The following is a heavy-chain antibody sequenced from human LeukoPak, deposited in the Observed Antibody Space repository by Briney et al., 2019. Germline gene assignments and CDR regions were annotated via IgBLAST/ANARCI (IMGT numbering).Heavy chain of an antibody. V-gene: IGHV1-2*04. CDR2: INPNSGGT. CDR3: ARDLSLGSGWYSVGAFDI. D-gene: IGHD6-19*01. J-gene: IGHJ3*02. CDR1: GYTFTGYY. Sequence: GASVKVSCKASGYTFTGYYMHWVRQAPGQGLEWMGWINPNSGGTNYAQKFQGWVTMTRDTSISTAYMELSRLRSDDTAVYYCARDLSLGSGWYSVGAFDIWGQGTMVTVSS.